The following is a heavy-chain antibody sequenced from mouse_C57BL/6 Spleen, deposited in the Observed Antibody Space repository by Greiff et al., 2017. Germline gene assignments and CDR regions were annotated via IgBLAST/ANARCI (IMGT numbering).Heavy chain of an antibody. V-gene: IGHV7-3*01. CDR3: ARYPTVGYAMDY. Sequence: EVKLVESGGGLVQPGGSLSLSCAASGFTFTDYYMSWFRQPPGKALEWLGFIRNKANGYTTEYSASVKGRFTISRDNSQSILYLQMNALRAEDSATYYCARYPTVGYAMDYWGQGTSVTVSS. CDR2: IRNKANGYTT. D-gene: IGHD1-1*01. J-gene: IGHJ4*01. CDR1: GFTFTDYY.